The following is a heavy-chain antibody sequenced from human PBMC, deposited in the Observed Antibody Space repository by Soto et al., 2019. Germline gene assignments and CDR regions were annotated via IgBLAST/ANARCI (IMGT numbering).Heavy chain of an antibody. CDR2: IWYDESNK. CDR3: ARAGVAAPGTRSPVDN. Sequence: GGSLRLSCAASGFTFSSYGMHWVRQAPGKGLEWVAVIWYDESNKYYADSVKGRFTISRDDSKSTLYLQMNSLRSEDTAVYYCARAGVAAPGTRSPVDNWGQGTLGTGSS. V-gene: IGHV3-33*01. J-gene: IGHJ4*02. CDR1: GFTFSSYG. D-gene: IGHD6-13*01.